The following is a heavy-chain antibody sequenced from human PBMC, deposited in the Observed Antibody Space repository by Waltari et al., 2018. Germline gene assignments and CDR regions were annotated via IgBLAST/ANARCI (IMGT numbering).Heavy chain of an antibody. D-gene: IGHD5-18*01. CDR1: GFTVPTTH. J-gene: IGHJ4*02. V-gene: IGHV3-66*02. Sequence: DVQLVESGGGLVHPGGSLRLSCAASGFTVPTTHMIWVRQAPGKGRWWVSVRHPAGGTYNADSVVGRFTISRDVSQNTLHLQMNNLRPEDTAVYYCSRARDEDTAMVFFDHWGQGTLVSVSS. CDR2: RHPAGGT. CDR3: SRARDEDTAMVFFDH.